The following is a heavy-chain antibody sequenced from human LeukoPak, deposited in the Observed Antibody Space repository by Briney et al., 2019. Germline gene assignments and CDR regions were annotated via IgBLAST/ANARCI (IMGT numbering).Heavy chain of an antibody. CDR2: ISGSGGST. Sequence: QPGGSLRLSCAASGFTFSSYAMSWVRQAPGKGLEWVSAISGSGGSTYYADSVKGRFTISRDNSKNTLYLQMNSLRAEDTAVYYCAKDLLPAAIRWVLRIYGMDVWGQGTAVTVSS. D-gene: IGHD2-2*02. J-gene: IGHJ6*02. CDR1: GFTFSSYA. CDR3: AKDLLPAAIRWVLRIYGMDV. V-gene: IGHV3-23*01.